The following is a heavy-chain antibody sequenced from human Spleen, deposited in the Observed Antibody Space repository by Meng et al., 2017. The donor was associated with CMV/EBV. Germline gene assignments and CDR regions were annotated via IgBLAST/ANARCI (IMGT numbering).Heavy chain of an antibody. J-gene: IGHJ4*02. CDR2: ISVSGDTS. D-gene: IGHD1-1*01. CDR3: VRGYNSFDS. V-gene: IGHV3-23*01. Sequence: GESLKISCAASGFTFSTYAMAWVRQAPGKGLEWVSAISVSGDTSYYADSVKGRFTISRDNSKNTLYLQMNSLRAEDTAVYYCVRGYNSFDSWGQGTLVTVSS. CDR1: GFTFSTYA.